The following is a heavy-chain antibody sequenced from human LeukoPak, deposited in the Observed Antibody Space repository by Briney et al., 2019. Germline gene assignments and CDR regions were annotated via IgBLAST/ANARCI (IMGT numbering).Heavy chain of an antibody. CDR3: AKGVCGGDCYSNIYYYYMDV. Sequence: GGSLRLSCAASGFTFSSYAMSWVRQAPGKGLEWVSAISGSGGSTYYADSVKGRFTISRDNSKNTLYLQMNSRRAEDETVYYCAKGVCGGDCYSNIYYYYMDVWGKGTTVTVSS. CDR2: ISGSGGST. V-gene: IGHV3-23*01. CDR1: GFTFSSYA. D-gene: IGHD2-21*02. J-gene: IGHJ6*03.